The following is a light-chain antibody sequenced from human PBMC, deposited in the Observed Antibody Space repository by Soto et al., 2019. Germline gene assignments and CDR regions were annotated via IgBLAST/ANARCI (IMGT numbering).Light chain of an antibody. J-gene: IGKJ2*01. V-gene: IGKV1-27*01. CDR3: QKFNSAPYT. CDR1: PGISNY. Sequence: DIQMTQSPSSLSASVGDRVTITCRASPGISNYLAWYQQKPGRVPKLLIYAESTLQSGVPSRFSGSGSGTDFTLTISSLQPEDGATYYCQKFNSAPYTFGQGTKVEIK. CDR2: AES.